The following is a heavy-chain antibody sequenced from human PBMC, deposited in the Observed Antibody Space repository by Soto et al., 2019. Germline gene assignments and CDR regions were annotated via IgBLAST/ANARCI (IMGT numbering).Heavy chain of an antibody. Sequence: GGSLRLSCAASVLDASVNFMTWVRQAPGRGLEWVSTINNAGSTFYADSVKGRFTISGDNSKNTLYLQMNSLRVEDTAMYYCVRENYYYGMDVWGQGTTVTVSS. CDR3: VRENYYYGMDV. CDR1: VLDASVNF. V-gene: IGHV3-66*01. CDR2: INNAGST. J-gene: IGHJ6*02.